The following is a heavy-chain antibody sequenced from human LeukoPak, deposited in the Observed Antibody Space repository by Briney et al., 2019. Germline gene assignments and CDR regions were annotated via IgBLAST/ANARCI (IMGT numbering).Heavy chain of an antibody. J-gene: IGHJ4*02. CDR1: GGSISSSSYY. D-gene: IGHD6-13*01. V-gene: IGHV4-39*01. CDR3: ARRGSSSSWY. CDR2: IYYSGST. Sequence: PSETLSLTCTVSGGSISSSSYYWGWIRQPPWKGLEWIGSIYYSGSTYYNPSLKSRVTISVDTSKNQFSLKLSSVTAADTAVYYCARRGSSSSWYWGQGTLVTVSS.